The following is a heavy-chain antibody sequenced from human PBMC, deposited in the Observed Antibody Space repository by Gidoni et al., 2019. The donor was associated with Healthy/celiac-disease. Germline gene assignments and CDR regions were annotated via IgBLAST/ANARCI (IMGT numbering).Heavy chain of an antibody. CDR1: GLTFSSYA. CDR2: ISGSGGST. J-gene: IGHJ5*02. D-gene: IGHD2-2*01. CDR3: AKDPYVVGFDP. Sequence: EVQLFESGGGLVQPGGSLRLPCAAPGLTFSSYAMSWVRQAPGKGLEWVSAISGSGGSTYYADSVKGRFTISRDNSKNTLYLQMNSLRAEDTAVYYCAKDPYVVGFDPWGQGTLVTVSS. V-gene: IGHV3-23*01.